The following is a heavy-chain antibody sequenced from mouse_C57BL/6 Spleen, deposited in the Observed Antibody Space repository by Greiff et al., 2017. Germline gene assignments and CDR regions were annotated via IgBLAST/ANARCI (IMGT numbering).Heavy chain of an antibody. J-gene: IGHJ4*01. CDR2: ISGGGGNT. CDR1: GFTFSSYT. CDR3: AKNYYGTYYAMDY. V-gene: IGHV5-9*01. D-gene: IGHD1-1*01. Sequence: EVKVVESGGGLVKPGGSLKLSCAASGFTFSSYTMSWVRQTPEKRLEWVATISGGGGNTYYPDSVKGRFTISRDNAKNTLYLQMSSLRSEDTALYYCAKNYYGTYYAMDYWGQGTSVTVSS.